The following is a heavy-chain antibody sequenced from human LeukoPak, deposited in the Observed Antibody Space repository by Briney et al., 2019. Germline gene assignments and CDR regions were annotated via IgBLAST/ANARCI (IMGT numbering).Heavy chain of an antibody. CDR2: IYSGGST. CDR3: ARVPVRGNYDSSGYMDY. V-gene: IGHV3-53*01. D-gene: IGHD3-22*01. Sequence: GGSLRLSCAASGFTVSSNYMSWVRQAPGKGLEWVSVIYSGGSTYYADSVKGRFTISRDNSKNTLYLQMNSLRAEDTAVYYCARVPVRGNYDSSGYMDYWGQGTLVTVSS. J-gene: IGHJ4*02. CDR1: GFTVSSNY.